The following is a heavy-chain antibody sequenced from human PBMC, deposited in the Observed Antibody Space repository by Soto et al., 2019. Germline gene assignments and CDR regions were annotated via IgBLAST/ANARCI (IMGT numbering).Heavy chain of an antibody. V-gene: IGHV6-1*01. Sequence: SQTLSLTCAISGDSVSSNSAAWNWIRQSPSRGLEWLGRTYYRSKWYNDYAVSVKSRITINPDTSKNQFSLQLNSVTPEDTAVYYCARDRPRPQDIEATSPPLYYYYGMDVWGQGTTVTVSS. CDR3: ARDRPRPQDIEATSPPLYYYYGMDV. D-gene: IGHD5-12*01. J-gene: IGHJ6*02. CDR1: GDSVSSNSAA. CDR2: TYYRSKWYN.